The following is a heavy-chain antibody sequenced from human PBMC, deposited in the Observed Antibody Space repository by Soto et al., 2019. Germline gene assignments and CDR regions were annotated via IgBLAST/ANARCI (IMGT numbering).Heavy chain of an antibody. CDR1: GFTFSSYW. J-gene: IGHJ4*02. D-gene: IGHD3-3*01. CDR3: ARPPRPYYDFWSGYYNQGIAVADSFDY. Sequence: GGSLRLSCAASGFTFSSYWMSWVRQAPGEGPEWVANIKQDGSEKYYVDSVKGRFTISRDNAKNSLYLQMNSLRAEDTAVYYCARPPRPYYDFWSGYYNQGIAVADSFDYWGRGTLVTVSS. CDR2: IKQDGSEK. V-gene: IGHV3-7*03.